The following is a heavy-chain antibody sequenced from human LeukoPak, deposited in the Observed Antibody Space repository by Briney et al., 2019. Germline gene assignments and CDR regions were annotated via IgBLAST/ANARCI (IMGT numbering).Heavy chain of an antibody. CDR2: ISSSSSYV. V-gene: IGHV3-21*01. Sequence: GGSLRLSCAASGFTFSSYSMNWVRQAPGKGLEWVSSISSSSSYVYYADSVKGRFTISRDNAKNSLYLQMNSLRAEDTAVYYCARNQGIAVAGTDLGMDVWGQGTTVTVSS. CDR3: ARNQGIAVAGTDLGMDV. D-gene: IGHD6-19*01. CDR1: GFTFSSYS. J-gene: IGHJ6*02.